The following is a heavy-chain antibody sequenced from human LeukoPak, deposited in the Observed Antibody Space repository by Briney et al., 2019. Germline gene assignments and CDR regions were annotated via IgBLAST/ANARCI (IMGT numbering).Heavy chain of an antibody. CDR3: ASQGVYGDGTEADY. CDR1: GGSISSGSYY. V-gene: IGHV4-61*02. D-gene: IGHD4-17*01. J-gene: IGHJ4*02. CDR2: IYTSGRT. Sequence: SETLSLSCTVSGGSISSGSYYWSWIRQPAGKGLEWIVRIYTSGRTNSNPSLKSRATISVDTSKNQFSLKLSAVTAADTAVYYCASQGVYGDGTEADYWGQGTLVTVSS.